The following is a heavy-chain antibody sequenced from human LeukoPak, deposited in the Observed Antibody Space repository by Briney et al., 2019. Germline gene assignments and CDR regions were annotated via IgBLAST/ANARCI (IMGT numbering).Heavy chain of an antibody. CDR2: ISSSGYYI. D-gene: IGHD6-6*01. Sequence: GGSLRLSCAASGFTFSRYTMNWVRQPPGKGLEWVSSISSSGYYIYYADSVKGRFTISRDNAKNSLYLQVNSLRAEDTAVYYCARDLVSRSNYWGQGTPVTVSS. V-gene: IGHV3-21*01. J-gene: IGHJ4*02. CDR3: ARDLVSRSNY. CDR1: GFTFSRYT.